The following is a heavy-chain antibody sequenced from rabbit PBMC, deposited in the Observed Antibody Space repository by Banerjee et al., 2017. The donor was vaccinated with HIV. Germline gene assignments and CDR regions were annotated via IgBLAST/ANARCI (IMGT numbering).Heavy chain of an antibody. D-gene: IGHD1-1*01. J-gene: IGHJ4*01. CDR1: GFSFSSSYY. CDR2: INTGSGST. CDR3: ATTVSGYYTTFTL. V-gene: IGHV1S45*01. Sequence: QEQLVESGGGLVQPEGSLTLTCTASGFSFSSSYYICWVRQAPGKGLEWIGCINTGSGSTYYASWAKGRFTITRSTSLNTVTLQLNSLTVADTATCFCATTVSGYYTTFTLWGQGTLVTVS.